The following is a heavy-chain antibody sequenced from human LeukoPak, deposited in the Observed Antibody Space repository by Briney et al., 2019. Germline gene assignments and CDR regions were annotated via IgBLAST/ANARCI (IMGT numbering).Heavy chain of an antibody. CDR1: GGSISSSSYY. CDR3: ARDRAFMITFGGVIGPYFDY. D-gene: IGHD3-16*02. V-gene: IGHV4-39*07. Sequence: SETLSLTCTVSGGSISSSSYYWGWIRQPPGKGLEWIGSIYYSGSTYYNPSLKSRVTISVDTSKNQFSLKLSSVTAADTAVYYCARDRAFMITFGGVIGPYFDYWGQGTLVTVSS. CDR2: IYYSGST. J-gene: IGHJ4*02.